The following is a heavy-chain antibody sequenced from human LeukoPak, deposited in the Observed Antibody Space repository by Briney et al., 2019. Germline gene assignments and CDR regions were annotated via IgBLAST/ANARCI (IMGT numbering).Heavy chain of an antibody. D-gene: IGHD3-3*01. J-gene: IGHJ4*02. CDR1: GGSISSYY. CDR3: ASRTYYDFWSGYGFDC. V-gene: IGHV4-59*01. Sequence: PSETLSLTCTVSGGSISSYYWSWIRQPPGKGLEWIGYIYYSGSTNYNPSLKSRVTISVDTSKNQFSLKLSSVTAADTAVYYCASRTYYDFWSGYGFDCWGQGTLVTVSS. CDR2: IYYSGST.